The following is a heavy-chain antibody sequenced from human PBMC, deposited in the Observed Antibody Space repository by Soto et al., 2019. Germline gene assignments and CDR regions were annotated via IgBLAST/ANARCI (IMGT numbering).Heavy chain of an antibody. CDR1: GYTFTSYA. CDR2: ISAGNGNT. CDR3: ARSYYDILTGHGLDV. J-gene: IGHJ6*02. D-gene: IGHD3-9*01. V-gene: IGHV1-3*01. Sequence: ASVKVSCKASGYTFTSYAMHWVRQAPGQRLEWMGWISAGNGNTKYSQKFQGRVTITRDTSASTAYMELSSLRSEDTAVYYCARSYYDILTGHGLDVWGQGTTVTVSS.